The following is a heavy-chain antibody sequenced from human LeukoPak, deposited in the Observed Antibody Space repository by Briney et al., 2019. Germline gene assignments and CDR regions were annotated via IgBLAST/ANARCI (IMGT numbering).Heavy chain of an antibody. V-gene: IGHV3-23*01. CDR2: ISGSGGST. J-gene: IGHJ5*02. D-gene: IGHD6-13*01. Sequence: GGSLRLSCAASGFTFSSYAMSWVRQAPGKGLEWVSAISGSGGSTYYADSVKGRFTISRDNAKNSLYLQMNSLRAEDTAVYYCAREGRAYRYSSSWYPTPSWFDPWGQGTLVTVSS. CDR3: AREGRAYRYSSSWYPTPSWFDP. CDR1: GFTFSSYA.